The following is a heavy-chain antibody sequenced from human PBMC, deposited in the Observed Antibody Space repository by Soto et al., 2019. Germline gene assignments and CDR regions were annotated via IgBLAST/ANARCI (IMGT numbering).Heavy chain of an antibody. V-gene: IGHV3-7*03. CDR1: GFTFSTYW. D-gene: IGHD3-16*01. Sequence: TGGSLRLSCAASGFTFSTYWMSWVRQAPGKELEWVATINPDGREKYYVDSVKGRFTISRDNAKKYLYLQMNSLTAEDTAVYYCASGGGETPIWGQGTLVTVSS. CDR2: INPDGREK. CDR3: ASGGGETPI. J-gene: IGHJ4*02.